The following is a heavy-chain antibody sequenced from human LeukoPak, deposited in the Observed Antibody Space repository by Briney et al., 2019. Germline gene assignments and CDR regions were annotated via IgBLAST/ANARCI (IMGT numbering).Heavy chain of an antibody. Sequence: SVKVSCKASGGTFSSYAISWVRQAPGQGLEWMGGIIPIFGTANYAQKFQGRVTITADESTSTAYMELSSLKASDTAMYYCARLEPSYYDFWSAFNWFDPWGQGTLVTVSS. CDR2: IIPIFGTA. CDR3: ARLEPSYYDFWSAFNWFDP. D-gene: IGHD3-3*01. J-gene: IGHJ5*02. V-gene: IGHV1-69*01. CDR1: GGTFSSYA.